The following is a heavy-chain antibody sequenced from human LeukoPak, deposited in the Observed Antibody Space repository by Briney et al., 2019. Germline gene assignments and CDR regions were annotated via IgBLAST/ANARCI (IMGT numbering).Heavy chain of an antibody. D-gene: IGHD3-3*01. CDR2: INHSGST. CDR1: GGSFSGYY. Sequence: PSETLSLTCAVYGGSFSGYYWSWIRQPPGKGLEWIGEINHSGSTNYDPSLKSRATISVDASKNQFSLKLSSVTAADTAVYYCYASITIFGVVTDDYWGQGTLVTVSS. CDR3: YASITIFGVVTDDY. J-gene: IGHJ4*02. V-gene: IGHV4-34*01.